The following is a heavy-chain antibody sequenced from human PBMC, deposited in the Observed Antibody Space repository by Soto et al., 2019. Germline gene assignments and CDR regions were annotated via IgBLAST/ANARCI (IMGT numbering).Heavy chain of an antibody. Sequence: QVQLVQSGAEVKNPGASVKVSCRASGYTLSNNYGISWVRQAPGQGLEWMGWINSYNGVTNNARKFQDRVTWTTEASTTTAYMELRSLRSDDTAIYYCARDRQNYGSLDYWGQGTLVTVSS. D-gene: IGHD4-17*01. J-gene: IGHJ4*02. V-gene: IGHV1-18*01. CDR2: INSYNGVT. CDR3: ARDRQNYGSLDY. CDR1: GYTLSNNYG.